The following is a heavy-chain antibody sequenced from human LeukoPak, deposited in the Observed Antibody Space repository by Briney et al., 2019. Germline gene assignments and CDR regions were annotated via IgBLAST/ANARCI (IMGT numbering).Heavy chain of an antibody. CDR2: ISPYNGHT. CDR1: GYNFTTYF. D-gene: IGHD4-11*01. Sequence: ASVKVSCTTSGYNFTTYFITWVRQAPGQGLEWMGWISPYNGHTKYTHSLQGRVTMTTDTSTSTAFLELRSLMSDDTAVYYCAREGQSRKFDSWGQGTLVTVSS. CDR3: AREGQSRKFDS. V-gene: IGHV1-18*04. J-gene: IGHJ5*01.